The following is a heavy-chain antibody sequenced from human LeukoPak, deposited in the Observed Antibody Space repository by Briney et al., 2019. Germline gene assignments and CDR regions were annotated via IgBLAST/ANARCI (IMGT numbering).Heavy chain of an antibody. J-gene: IGHJ5*02. D-gene: IGHD3-16*02. CDR1: GGSISSSNW. CDR2: IYHSGST. V-gene: IGHV4-4*02. Sequence: SETLSLTCAVSGGSISSSNWWSWVRQPPGKGLEWIGEIYHSGSTNYNPSLKSRVTISVDTSKNQFSLKLSSVTAADTAVYYCARAAGVYDYVWGSYRQPHNWFDPWGQGTLVTVSS. CDR3: ARAAGVYDYVWGSYRQPHNWFDP.